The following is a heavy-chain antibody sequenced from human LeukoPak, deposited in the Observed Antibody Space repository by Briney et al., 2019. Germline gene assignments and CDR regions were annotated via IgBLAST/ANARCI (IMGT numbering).Heavy chain of an antibody. CDR1: GYTFTSYG. CDR3: ARAHYGDPPGDY. J-gene: IGHJ4*02. CDR2: ISAYNGNT. V-gene: IGHV1-18*04. D-gene: IGHD4-17*01. Sequence: GASVKVSCKASGYTFTSYGISWVRQAPGQGLEWMGWISAYNGNTKYAQQFQVRVTMTTDTSTSTAYMELRSLRSGDTAVYYCARAHYGDPPGDYWGQGTLVTVSS.